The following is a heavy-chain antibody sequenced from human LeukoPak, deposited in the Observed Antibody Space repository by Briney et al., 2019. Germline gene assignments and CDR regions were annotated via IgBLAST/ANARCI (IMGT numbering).Heavy chain of an antibody. CDR2: INHSGST. D-gene: IGHD3-22*01. CDR1: GGSFSGYY. Sequence: SETLSLTCAVYGGSFSGYYWSWIRQPPGKGREWIGEINHSGSTNYNPSLKSRVTISVDTSKNQFSLKLSSVTAADTAVYYCARGGGPPRVVVIIPTVGYFQHWGQGTLVTVSS. V-gene: IGHV4-34*01. CDR3: ARGGGPPRVVVIIPTVGYFQH. J-gene: IGHJ1*01.